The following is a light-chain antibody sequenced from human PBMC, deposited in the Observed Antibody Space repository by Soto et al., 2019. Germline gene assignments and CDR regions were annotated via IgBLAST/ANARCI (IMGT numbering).Light chain of an antibody. CDR2: AVS. V-gene: IGKV1-6*01. CDR3: LHDFTYPLT. CDR1: QDIRNE. Sequence: AIQMTQSPSSLSASVGERVTITCRASQDIRNELAWYQQKPGKAPNLLIYAVSNLQSGFPSRFRGCKSGTDFTITLSSLQPEDCATYYCLHDFTYPLTFGGGTKVAIK. J-gene: IGKJ4*01.